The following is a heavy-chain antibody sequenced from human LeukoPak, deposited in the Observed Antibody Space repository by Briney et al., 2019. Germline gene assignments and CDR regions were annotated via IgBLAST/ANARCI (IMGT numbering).Heavy chain of an antibody. CDR1: GFTFDDYG. CDR3: ARISYDSSGYYDY. CDR2: INWNGGST. V-gene: IGHV3-20*04. J-gene: IGHJ4*02. D-gene: IGHD3-22*01. Sequence: GGSLRLSCAASGFTFDDYGMSWVRQAPGKGLEWVSGINWNGGSTDYADSVKGRFSISRDNAKNSLYLQMNSLRAEDTAVYYCARISYDSSGYYDYWGQGTLVTVSS.